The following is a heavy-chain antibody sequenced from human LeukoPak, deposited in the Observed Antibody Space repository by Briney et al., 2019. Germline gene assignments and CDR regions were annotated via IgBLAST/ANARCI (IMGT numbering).Heavy chain of an antibody. V-gene: IGHV4-39*07. CDR1: GGSISSSSYY. Sequence: SETLSLTCTVSGGSISSSSYYWGWIRQPPGKGLEWIGSIYHSGSTYYNPSLKSRVTISVDTSKNQFSLKLSSVTAADTAVYYCASILGVRGKYYFDYWGQGTLVTVSS. D-gene: IGHD3-10*01. CDR2: IYHSGST. CDR3: ASILGVRGKYYFDY. J-gene: IGHJ4*02.